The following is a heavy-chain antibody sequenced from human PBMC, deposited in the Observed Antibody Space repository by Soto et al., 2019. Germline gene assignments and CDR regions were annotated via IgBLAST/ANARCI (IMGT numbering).Heavy chain of an antibody. V-gene: IGHV4-39*01. CDR1: GGSISSSSYY. Sequence: SETLSLTCTVSGGSISSSSYYWGWIRQPPGKGLEWIGSIYYSGSTYYNPSLKSRVTISVDTSKNQFSLKLSSVTAADTAVYYCASEKIWFDPYNWFDPWGQGTLVTVSS. CDR3: ASEKIWFDPYNWFDP. CDR2: IYYSGST. J-gene: IGHJ5*02. D-gene: IGHD3-10*01.